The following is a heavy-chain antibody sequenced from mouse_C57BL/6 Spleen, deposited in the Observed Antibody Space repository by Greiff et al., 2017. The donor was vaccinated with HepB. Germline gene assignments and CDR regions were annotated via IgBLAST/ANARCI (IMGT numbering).Heavy chain of an antibody. CDR3: AREPYYYGSSPYWYFDV. D-gene: IGHD1-1*01. CDR1: GFTFSDYY. CDR2: INYDGSST. V-gene: IGHV5-16*01. Sequence: EVKLMESEGGLVQPGRSMKLSCTASGFTFSDYYMAWVRQVPEKGLEWVANINYDGSSTYYLDSLKSRFIISRDNAKNILYLQMSSLKSEDTATYYCAREPYYYGSSPYWYFDVWGTGTTVTVSS. J-gene: IGHJ1*03.